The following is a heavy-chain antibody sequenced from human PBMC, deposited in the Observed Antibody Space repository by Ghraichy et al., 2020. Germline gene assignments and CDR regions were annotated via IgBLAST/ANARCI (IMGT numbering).Heavy chain of an antibody. CDR1: GGSFSGYY. D-gene: IGHD3-10*01. CDR2: INHSGST. J-gene: IGHJ6*02. CDR3: ARDSMVRGVTPDYYGMDV. V-gene: IGHV4-34*01. Sequence: SETLSLTCAVYGGSFSGYYWSWIRQPPGKGLEWIGEINHSGSTNYNPSLKSRVTISVDTSKNQFSLKLSSVTAADTAVYYCARDSMVRGVTPDYYGMDVWGQGTTVTVSS.